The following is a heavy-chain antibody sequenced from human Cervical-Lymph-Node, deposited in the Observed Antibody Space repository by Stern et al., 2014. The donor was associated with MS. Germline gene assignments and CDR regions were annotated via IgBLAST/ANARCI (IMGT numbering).Heavy chain of an antibody. CDR2: IYYSGST. CDR3: ARDDRGSSWYRFDF. CDR1: GGSISTDGYY. J-gene: IGHJ4*02. V-gene: IGHV4-31*03. Sequence: QVQLQESGPGVAKPSQTLSLTCTVSGGSISTDGYYWTWIRQQPGKGLEWIGYIYYSGSTYYNPSLKSRVTMSLDTSKNQFSLNLSSVTAADTAIYYCARDDRGSSWYRFDFWGQGTLVTVSS. D-gene: IGHD6-13*01.